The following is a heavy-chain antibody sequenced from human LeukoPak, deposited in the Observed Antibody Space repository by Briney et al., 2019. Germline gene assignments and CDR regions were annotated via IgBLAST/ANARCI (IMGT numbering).Heavy chain of an antibody. J-gene: IGHJ4*02. CDR3: ARDPSSSGWYGYYFDY. CDR1: GFTFSSYS. D-gene: IGHD6-19*01. CDR2: ISSSSSTI. V-gene: IGHV3-48*04. Sequence: GGSLRLSCAASGFTFSSYSMNWVRQAPGKGLERVSYISSSSSTIYYADSVKGRFTISRDNAKNSLYLQMNSLRVEDTAVYYCARDPSSSGWYGYYFDYWGQGTLVSVSS.